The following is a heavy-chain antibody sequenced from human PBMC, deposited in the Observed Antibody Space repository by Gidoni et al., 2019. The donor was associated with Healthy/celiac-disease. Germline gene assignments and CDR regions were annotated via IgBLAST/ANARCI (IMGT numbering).Heavy chain of an antibody. D-gene: IGHD3-22*01. CDR1: GFTFDDYA. CDR2: ISWNSGSI. V-gene: IGHV3-9*01. J-gene: IGHJ4*02. Sequence: EVQLVESGGGWLQPGRSLRLSCAASGFTFDDYALLWRRQAPGKCLEWVSGISWNSGSIGYADSVKGRFTISRYNAKNSLYLQMNSLRAEDTALYYCAKLGLWESSGLYFDYWGQGTLVTVSS. CDR3: AKLGLWESSGLYFDY.